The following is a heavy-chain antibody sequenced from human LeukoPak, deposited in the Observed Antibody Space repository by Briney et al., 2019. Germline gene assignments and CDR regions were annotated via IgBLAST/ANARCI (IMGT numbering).Heavy chain of an antibody. J-gene: IGHJ3*02. D-gene: IGHD1-26*01. CDR1: GFTFDDYA. V-gene: IGHV3-74*03. CDR2: INSDGSST. CDR3: ARDLLSSGSYRDAFDI. Sequence: PGXSLRLSCAASGFTFDDYAMHWVRQAPGKGLVWVSRINSDGSSTKYADSVKGRFTISRDKAKKTLYLQMNSLRAEDTAVYYCARDLLSSGSYRDAFDIWGQGTMVTVSS.